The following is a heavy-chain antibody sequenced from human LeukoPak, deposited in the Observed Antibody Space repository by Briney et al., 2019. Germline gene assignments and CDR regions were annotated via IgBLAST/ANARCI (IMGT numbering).Heavy chain of an antibody. CDR1: RFTASRTY. J-gene: IGHJ3*02. CDR3: ARAGWFGEDAFDI. Sequence: GGSLRLSCAPPRFTASRTYMSCVRPAPGERLEWVSVIYSGGSTYYADSVKGRFTISRDNSKNTVYLQMNSLRAEDTAVYYCARAGWFGEDAFDIWGQGTMVTVSS. CDR2: IYSGGST. D-gene: IGHD3-10*01. V-gene: IGHV3-53*01.